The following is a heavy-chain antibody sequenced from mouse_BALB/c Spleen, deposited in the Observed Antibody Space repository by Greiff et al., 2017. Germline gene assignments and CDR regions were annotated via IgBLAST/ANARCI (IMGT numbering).Heavy chain of an antibody. CDR3: ASGYDYAMDY. CDR1: GFNIKDTY. Sequence: EGQLKQSGAELVKPGASVKLSCTASGFNIKDTYMHWVKQRPEQGLEWIGRIDPANGNTKYDPKFQGKATITADTSSNTAYLQLSSLTSEDTAVYYCASGYDYAMDYWGQGTSVTVSS. V-gene: IGHV14-3*02. J-gene: IGHJ4*01. CDR2: IDPANGNT. D-gene: IGHD2-2*01.